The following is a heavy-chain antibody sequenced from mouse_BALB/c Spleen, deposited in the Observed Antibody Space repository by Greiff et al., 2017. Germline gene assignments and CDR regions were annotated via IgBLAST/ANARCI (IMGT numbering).Heavy chain of an antibody. D-gene: IGHD1-1*01. J-gene: IGHJ4*01. CDR2: ISSGSSTI. CDR1: GFTFSSFG. V-gene: IGHV5-17*02. CDR3: ARSRDYYGSSPMDY. Sequence: EVQRVESGGGLVQPGGSRKLSCAASGFTFSSFGMHWVRQAPEKGLEWVAYISSGSSTIYYADTVKGRFTISRDNPKNTLFLQMTSLRSEDTAMYYCARSRDYYGSSPMDYWGQGTSVTVSS.